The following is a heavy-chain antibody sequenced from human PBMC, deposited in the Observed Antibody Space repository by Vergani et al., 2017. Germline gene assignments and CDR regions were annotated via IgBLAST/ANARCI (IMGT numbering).Heavy chain of an antibody. CDR1: GYTFTSYY. CDR3: ATGPHYYDSGGYHFGGGIDAFDI. J-gene: IGHJ3*02. V-gene: IGHV1-46*01. Sequence: QVQLVQSGAEVKKPGASVKVSCKASGYTFTSYYMHWVRQAPGQGLEWMGIINPSGGSTSYAQKFQGRVTMTRDTSTSTVYRELRSLMSENTAVYYCATGPHYYDSGGYHFGGGIDAFDIWGQGTMVTVSS. D-gene: IGHD3-22*01. CDR2: INPSGGST.